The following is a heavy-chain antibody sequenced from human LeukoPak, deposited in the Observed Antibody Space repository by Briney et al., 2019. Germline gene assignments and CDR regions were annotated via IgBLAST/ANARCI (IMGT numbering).Heavy chain of an antibody. CDR2: TSSSSSYT. CDR3: ARARVCTSTFCPFDY. CDR1: GFTFSDYY. V-gene: IGHV3-11*05. D-gene: IGHD2-2*01. J-gene: IGHJ4*02. Sequence: GGSLRLSCAAFGFTFSDYYMYWIRQAPGKGLECVSYTSSSSSYTNYADFVKGRFTISRDNAKNSLYLQMSSLRAEDTAVYYCARARVCTSTFCPFDYWGQGTLVTVSS.